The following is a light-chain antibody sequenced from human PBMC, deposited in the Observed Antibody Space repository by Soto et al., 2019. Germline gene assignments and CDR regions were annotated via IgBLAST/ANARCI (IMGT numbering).Light chain of an antibody. CDR3: SSYAGNNTKL. CDR1: SGDVGAFNY. CDR2: EVN. Sequence: QSVLTQPPSASGSPGQSVTISCTGTSGDVGAFNYVSWYQQHPGKAPKVVIYEVNKRPSGVPDRFSGSKSGNTASLTVSGLQAEDEADYYCSSYAGNNTKLFGGGTQLTVL. J-gene: IGLJ3*02. V-gene: IGLV2-8*01.